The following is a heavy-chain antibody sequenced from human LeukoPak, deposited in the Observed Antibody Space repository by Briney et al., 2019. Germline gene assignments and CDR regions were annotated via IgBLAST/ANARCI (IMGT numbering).Heavy chain of an antibody. CDR1: GITFSRHG. J-gene: IGHJ4*02. V-gene: IGHV3-30*03. D-gene: IGHD3-3*01. Sequence: QPGRSLELSCVASGITFSRHGMDWVRQAPDKGLEWVAVIAADGGVKQYADSVKGRFTVSRDNSKSTLYLQMNSLSVEDTAIYYCAREATWGEWYFDHWGQGTPVTVSS. CDR2: IAADGGVK. CDR3: AREATWGEWYFDH.